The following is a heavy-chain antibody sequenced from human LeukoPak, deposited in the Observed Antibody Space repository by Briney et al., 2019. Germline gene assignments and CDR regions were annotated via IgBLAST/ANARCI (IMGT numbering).Heavy chain of an antibody. V-gene: IGHV3-30*04. CDR2: TLYDGSST. CDR3: ARGNVAVARNLIDF. CDR1: GFTFNIYP. J-gene: IGHJ4*02. D-gene: IGHD6-19*01. Sequence: GRSLRLSCAASGFTFNIYPMHWVRHAPRQGPGWVAVTLYDGSSTAYADSVKSRFTMSRDNAKNTLYLQMTSPRPEDTGIYYCARGNVAVARNLIDFWGQGTLVTVSS.